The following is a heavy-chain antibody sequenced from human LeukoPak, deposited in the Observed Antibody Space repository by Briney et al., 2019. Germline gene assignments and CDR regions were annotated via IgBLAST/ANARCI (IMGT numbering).Heavy chain of an antibody. J-gene: IGHJ4*02. CDR2: ISSSGTT. Sequence: SETLSLTCTVSGGSIRSYYWSWIRQPPGRGLEWIGYISSSGTTNYNPSLKSRVTISVDTSKNQFSLRLSSVTAADTAVYYCARGVIAAAGHNYFDYWGQGTLVTVSS. CDR1: GGSIRSYY. D-gene: IGHD6-13*01. CDR3: ARGVIAAAGHNYFDY. V-gene: IGHV4-59*12.